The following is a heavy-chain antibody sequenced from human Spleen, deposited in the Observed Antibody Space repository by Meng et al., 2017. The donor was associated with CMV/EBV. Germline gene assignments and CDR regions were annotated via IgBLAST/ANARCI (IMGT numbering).Heavy chain of an antibody. CDR1: GFTFSNHW. D-gene: IGHD3-3*01. Sequence: GGSLRLSCEASGFTFSNHWMHWVRQAPGKGLVWVSRINSDGSSTTYADSVKGRFTISRDNAKNTLCLQMNSLRDEDTAVYYCARDWGYYDFWSAYHRGMDIWGRGTTVTVSS. V-gene: IGHV3-74*03. CDR3: ARDWGYYDFWSAYHRGMDI. J-gene: IGHJ6*02. CDR2: INSDGSST.